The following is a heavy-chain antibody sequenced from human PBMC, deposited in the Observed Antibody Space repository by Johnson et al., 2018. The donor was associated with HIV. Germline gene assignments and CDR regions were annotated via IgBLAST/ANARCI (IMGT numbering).Heavy chain of an antibody. CDR3: AKDTRYCNSATCYGAFDM. D-gene: IGHD2-2*01. Sequence: VQLVESGGGLLQPGRSLRLSWAASGFSFNDYAMHWVRQATGKGLEWVSGISWNSGSIGYADSVKGRFTISRDNAKKSLYLQMNSLRTEDTALYYCAKDTRYCNSATCYGAFDMWGQGTMVTVSS. J-gene: IGHJ3*02. CDR1: GFSFNDYA. V-gene: IGHV3-9*01. CDR2: ISWNSGSI.